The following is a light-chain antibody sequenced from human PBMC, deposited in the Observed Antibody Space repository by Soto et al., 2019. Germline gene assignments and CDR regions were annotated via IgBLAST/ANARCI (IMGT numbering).Light chain of an antibody. J-gene: IGKJ1*01. CDR3: QQYGSSPPT. CDR2: GAS. Sequence: EIVLTQSPGTLSLSPGERATLSCRASQSVSSNYLAWYQQKPGQAPRLLIHGASSRATGIPDRFSGSGSGTDFTLTISRLEPEDFAMYYCQQYGSSPPTFGQGTKVDI. V-gene: IGKV3-20*01. CDR1: QSVSSNY.